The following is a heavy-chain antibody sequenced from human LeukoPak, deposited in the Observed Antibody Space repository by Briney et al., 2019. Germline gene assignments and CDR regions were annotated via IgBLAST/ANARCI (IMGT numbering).Heavy chain of an antibody. V-gene: IGHV3-53*01. CDR2: IYSGGST. J-gene: IGHJ3*02. Sequence: GGSLRLSCAASGFTVSSNYMSWVRQAPGTGLEWVSVIYSGGSTYYADSVKGRFTISRDNSKNTLYLQMNSLRAEDTAVYYCTRAGDHVTYGGVDIWGLGTMVTVSS. D-gene: IGHD4-23*01. CDR1: GFTVSSNY. CDR3: TRAGDHVTYGGVDI.